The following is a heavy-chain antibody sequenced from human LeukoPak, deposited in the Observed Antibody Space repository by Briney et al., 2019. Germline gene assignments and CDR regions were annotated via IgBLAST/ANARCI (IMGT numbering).Heavy chain of an antibody. CDR3: ARDQEGFDY. V-gene: IGHV1-46*01. J-gene: IGHJ4*02. CDR2: IYPRDGST. Sequence: ASVKVFCKASGYTFTSNYIHWVRQAPGQGLEWMGMIYPRDGSTSCAQKFQGRVTVTRDTSTSTVHMELSGLRSEDTAVYYCARDQEGFDYWGQGTLVTVSS. CDR1: GYTFTSNY.